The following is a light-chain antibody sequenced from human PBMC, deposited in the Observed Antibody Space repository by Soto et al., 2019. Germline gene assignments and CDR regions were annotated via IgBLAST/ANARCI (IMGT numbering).Light chain of an antibody. CDR3: LHYGGSPLT. CDR2: GAS. J-gene: IGKJ5*01. V-gene: IGKV3-20*01. Sequence: EIVLTQSPATLSLSPGERATLSCRASQSVTDNYLAWYQQKPGQAPRLLIYGASTRTTGIPDRFSGSGSGTDFTLTIGRLEPGDFAVYYCLHYGGSPLTFGQGGRPEIK. CDR1: QSVTDNY.